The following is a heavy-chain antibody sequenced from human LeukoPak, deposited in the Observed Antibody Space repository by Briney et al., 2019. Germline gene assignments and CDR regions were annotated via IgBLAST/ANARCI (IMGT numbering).Heavy chain of an antibody. CDR2: TYYRSKWYN. D-gene: IGHD1-20*01. J-gene: IGHJ5*02. CDR1: GDSVSSNSAA. V-gene: IGHV6-1*01. CDR3: ARDPQGYNWNDVSWFDP. Sequence: SQTLSLTCAISGDSVSSNSAAWTWIRQSPSRGLEWLGRTYYRSKWYNDYAVSVKGRITINPDTSKNQFSLQLNSVTPEDTAVYYCARDPQGYNWNDVSWFDPWGQGTLVTVSS.